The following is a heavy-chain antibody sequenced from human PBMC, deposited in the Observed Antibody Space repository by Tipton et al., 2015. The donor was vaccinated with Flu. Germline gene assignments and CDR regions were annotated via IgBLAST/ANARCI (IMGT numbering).Heavy chain of an antibody. CDR3: ARCDLTSSTWYPYGMDV. D-gene: IGHD6-13*01. Sequence: TLSLTCTVSGDSISSGNDFWSWIRQPAGKGLEWIGRVHSNGGTNYKPSLKSRVTISADTSKNQFSLKLTSVTAADTAIYYCARCDLTSSTWYPYGMDVWGQGTTVTVSS. CDR2: VHSNGGT. V-gene: IGHV4-61*02. J-gene: IGHJ6*02. CDR1: GDSISSGNDF.